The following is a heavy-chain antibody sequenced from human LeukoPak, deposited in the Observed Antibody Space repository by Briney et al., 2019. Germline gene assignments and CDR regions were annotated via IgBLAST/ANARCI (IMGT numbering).Heavy chain of an antibody. D-gene: IGHD6-13*01. V-gene: IGHV4-34*01. CDR3: ATGVHGIAAAGDYYFDY. CDR2: INHSGST. Sequence: KPSETLSLTSAVYGGSFSGYYWSWICQPPGKGPEWIGEINHSGSTNYNPSLKSRVTISVDTSKNQFSLKLSSVTAADTAVYYCATGVHGIAAAGDYYFDYWGQGTLVTVSS. J-gene: IGHJ4*02. CDR1: GGSFSGYY.